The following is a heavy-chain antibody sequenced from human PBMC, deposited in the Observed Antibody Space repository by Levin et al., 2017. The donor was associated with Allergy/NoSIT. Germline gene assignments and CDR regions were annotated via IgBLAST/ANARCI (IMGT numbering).Heavy chain of an antibody. CDR3: VKDRYSRKDGYYGDF. D-gene: IGHD3-16*01. V-gene: IGHV3-23*01. CDR2: IPASGDGS. CDR1: GFAFSNFA. J-gene: IGHJ4*02. Sequence: GGSLRLSCAASGFAFSNFAMAWVRQAPVRGLEWVATIPASGDGSNFADSVKGRFTVSRDNSKNTMNLYMHNVRVEDTAVYYCVKDRYSRKDGYYGDFWGQGVLVTVSS.